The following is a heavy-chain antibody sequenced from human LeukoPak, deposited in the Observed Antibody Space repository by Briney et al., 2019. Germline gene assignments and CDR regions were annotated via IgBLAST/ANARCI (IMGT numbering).Heavy chain of an antibody. Sequence: GGSLRLSCAASGFTFSSYAMSWVRQAPWKGLEWVSAIGGSGGTTYYADSVKGRFTVSRDNSKNTLYLQMNSLRAEDTAVYYCAKEEGYYYDSGGYYVEYFQHWGQGTLVTVSS. D-gene: IGHD3-22*01. CDR1: GFTFSSYA. CDR2: IGGSGGTT. CDR3: AKEEGYYYDSGGYYVEYFQH. V-gene: IGHV3-23*01. J-gene: IGHJ1*01.